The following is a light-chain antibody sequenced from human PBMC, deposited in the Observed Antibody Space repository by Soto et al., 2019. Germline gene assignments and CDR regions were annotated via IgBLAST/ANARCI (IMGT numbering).Light chain of an antibody. Sequence: IVLTQSPATLSLSPGERATLSCRASQSVRSYLAWYQQKPGQAPRLLIHGASNRAAGIPDRFSGSGSGTDFTLTISRLEPEDFAVYYCHQYGRSPRTFGQGTKVEFK. J-gene: IGKJ1*01. V-gene: IGKV3-20*01. CDR1: QSVRSY. CDR2: GAS. CDR3: HQYGRSPRT.